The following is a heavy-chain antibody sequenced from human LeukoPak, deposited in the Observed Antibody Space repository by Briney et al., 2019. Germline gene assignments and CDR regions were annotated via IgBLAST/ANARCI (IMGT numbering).Heavy chain of an antibody. D-gene: IGHD1-26*01. Sequence: GSSVKVSCKASGGTFSSYAISWVRQAPGQGLEWMGGIIPIFGTANYTQKFQGRVTITADESTSTAYMELSSLRSEDTAVYYCGRAPWELLRDYYYYYGMDVWGQGTTVTVSS. V-gene: IGHV1-69*01. CDR2: IIPIFGTA. CDR3: GRAPWELLRDYYYYYGMDV. J-gene: IGHJ6*02. CDR1: GGTFSSYA.